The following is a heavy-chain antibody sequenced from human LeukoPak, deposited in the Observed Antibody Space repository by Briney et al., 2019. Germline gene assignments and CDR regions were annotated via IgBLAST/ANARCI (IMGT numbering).Heavy chain of an antibody. Sequence: ASVKVSCKASGYTFTSYGISWVRQAPGQGLEWMGWISAYNGNTNYAQKLQGRVTMTTDTSTSTAYMELRSLRSDDTAVYYCARVGYYESSGYYEYWGQGTLVTVSS. D-gene: IGHD3-22*01. CDR1: GYTFTSYG. J-gene: IGHJ4*02. V-gene: IGHV1-18*01. CDR2: ISAYNGNT. CDR3: ARVGYYESSGYYEY.